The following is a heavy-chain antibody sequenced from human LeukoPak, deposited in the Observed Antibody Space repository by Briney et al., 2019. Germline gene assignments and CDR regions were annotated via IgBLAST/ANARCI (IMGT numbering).Heavy chain of an antibody. J-gene: IGHJ4*02. CDR1: GGSFSGYY. CDR2: INHSGST. Sequence: SETLSLTCAVYGGSFSGYYWSWIRQPPGKGLEWIGEINHSGSTNYNPSLKSRVTISVDTSKNQFSLKLSSVTAADTAVYYCARKGYYLDYWCQGTLVTVSS. CDR3: ARKGYYLDY. V-gene: IGHV4-34*01.